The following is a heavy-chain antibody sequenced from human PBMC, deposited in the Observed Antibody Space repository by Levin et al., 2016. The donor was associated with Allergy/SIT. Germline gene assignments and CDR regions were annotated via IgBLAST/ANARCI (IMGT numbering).Heavy chain of an antibody. V-gene: IGHV3-21*01. CDR3: ARVNATFDFWTGYYRGRDYYYGMDV. CDR2: ISTGSAYL. CDR1: GFTFRSYN. Sequence: GESLKISCAASGFTFRSYNMDWVRQAPGKGLEWVSSISTGSAYLYYAASLKGRFTISRDNAKDSLYLQMNSLRAEDTAVYYCARVNATFDFWTGYYRGRDYYYGMDVWGQGTTVTVSS. J-gene: IGHJ6*02. D-gene: IGHD3/OR15-3a*01.